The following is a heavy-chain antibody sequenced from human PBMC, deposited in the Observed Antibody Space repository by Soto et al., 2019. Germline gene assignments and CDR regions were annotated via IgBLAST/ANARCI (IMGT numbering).Heavy chain of an antibody. D-gene: IGHD3-10*01. V-gene: IGHV3-48*02. CDR1: GFTFSSYS. J-gene: IGHJ3*01. Sequence: WGSLRLSCAASGFTFSSYSMNWVRQAPGKGLEWVSYISSSGNTIYNADSVKGRFTISRDNAKNSLYLQMNSLRDKDTAVYYCATGPSGAFDVWGQGTMVTVSS. CDR2: ISSSGNTI. CDR3: ATGPSGAFDV.